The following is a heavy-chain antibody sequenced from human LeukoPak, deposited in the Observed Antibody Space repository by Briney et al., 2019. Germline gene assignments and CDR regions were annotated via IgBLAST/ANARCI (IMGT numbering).Heavy chain of an antibody. CDR1: GYSISSGYY. Sequence: CAVSGYSISSGYYCGWIRQPPGKGLEWIGSIYHSGSTYYNPSLKSRVTISVNTSKNQFSLKLSSVTAADTAVYYCARLSYGFDYWGQGTLVTVSS. J-gene: IGHJ4*02. D-gene: IGHD5-18*01. CDR3: ARLSYGFDY. CDR2: IYHSGST. V-gene: IGHV4-38-2*01.